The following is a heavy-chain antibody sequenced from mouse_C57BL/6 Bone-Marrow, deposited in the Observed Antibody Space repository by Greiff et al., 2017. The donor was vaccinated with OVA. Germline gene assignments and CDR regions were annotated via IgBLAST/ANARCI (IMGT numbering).Heavy chain of an antibody. J-gene: IGHJ4*01. CDR3: ARQGIYYGNYYYAMDY. CDR1: GFSLTSYG. Sequence: VQLQESGPGLVAPSQSLSITCTVSGFSLTSYGVHWVRQPPGKGLEWLVVIWSDGSTTYNSALKSRLSISKDNSKSQVFLKMNSLQTDDTAMYYCARQGIYYGNYYYAMDYWGQGTSVTVSS. CDR2: IWSDGST. V-gene: IGHV2-6-1*01. D-gene: IGHD2-1*01.